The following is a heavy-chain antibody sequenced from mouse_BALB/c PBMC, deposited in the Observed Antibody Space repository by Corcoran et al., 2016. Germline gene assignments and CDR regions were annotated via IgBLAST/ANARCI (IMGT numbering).Heavy chain of an antibody. CDR3: ARYSYGNYLYWYFDV. Sequence: EVQLQQSGPELVKPGASVKMSCKASGYTFTSYVMHWVKQKPGQGLEWIGYINPYNDGTKYNAKFKGKATLTSDKSSSTAYLELSSLTSEDSAVYYCARYSYGNYLYWYFDVWGAGTTVTVSS. D-gene: IGHD2-1*01. V-gene: IGHV1S136*01. CDR1: GYTFTSYV. CDR2: INPYNDGT. J-gene: IGHJ1*01.